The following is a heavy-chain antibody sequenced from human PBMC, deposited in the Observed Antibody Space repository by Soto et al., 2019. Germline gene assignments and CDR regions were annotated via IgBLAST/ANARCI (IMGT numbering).Heavy chain of an antibody. CDR3: ASGHDAYKVRY. D-gene: IGHD1-1*01. V-gene: IGHV4-31*03. CDR1: CGSISSGGTGSY. J-gene: IGHJ4*02. Sequence: QVQLQESGPGLVKPSQTLSLTCTVSCGSISSGGTGSYWTWIRQLPGKGLEWIGYIYYTGNTYYNPSLKIRPTISIDPSENPFSLKLTSVTAADTAVYFCASGHDAYKVRYWGQGTLVTVSS. CDR2: IYYTGNT.